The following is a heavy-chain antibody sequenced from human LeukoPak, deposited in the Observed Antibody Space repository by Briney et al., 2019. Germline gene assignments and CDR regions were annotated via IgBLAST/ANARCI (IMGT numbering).Heavy chain of an antibody. CDR1: GFTFGDYA. CDR2: IRSKAYGGTT. Sequence: GGSLRLSCTASGFTFGDYAMSWARQAPGKGLEWVGFIRSKAYGGTTEYAASVKGRFTISRDDSKSIAYLQMNSLKTEDTAVYYCTRDIVVVPAAIYYYYYYGMDVWGKGTTVTVSS. V-gene: IGHV3-49*04. J-gene: IGHJ6*04. CDR3: TRDIVVVPAAIYYYYYYGMDV. D-gene: IGHD2-2*01.